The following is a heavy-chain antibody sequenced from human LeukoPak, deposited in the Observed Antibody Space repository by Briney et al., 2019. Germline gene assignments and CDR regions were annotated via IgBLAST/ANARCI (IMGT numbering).Heavy chain of an antibody. CDR1: GFTFSSYS. D-gene: IGHD6-13*01. CDR2: ISSSSSYI. V-gene: IGHV3-21*01. CDR3: ARELVEIAAAATDY. J-gene: IGHJ4*02. Sequence: GESLRLSCAASGFTFSSYSMNWVRQAPGKGLEWVSSISSSSSYIYYADSVKGRFTISRDNAKNSLYLQMNSLRVEDTAVYYCARELVEIAAAATDYWGQGTLVTVSS.